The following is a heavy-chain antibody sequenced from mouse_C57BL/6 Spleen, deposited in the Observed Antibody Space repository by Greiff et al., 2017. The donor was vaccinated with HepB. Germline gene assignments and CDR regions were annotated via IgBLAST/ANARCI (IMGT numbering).Heavy chain of an antibody. J-gene: IGHJ2*01. CDR1: GYTFTSYW. V-gene: IGHV1-53*01. CDR3: ARSAGSSYDYFDY. Sequence: QVQLQQPGTDLVKPGASVKLSCKASGYTFTSYWMHWVKQRPGQGLEWIGNINPSNGGTNYNEKFKSKATLTVDKSSSTAYMQLSSLTSEDSAVYYCARSAGSSYDYFDYWGQGTTLTVSS. D-gene: IGHD1-1*01. CDR2: INPSNGGT.